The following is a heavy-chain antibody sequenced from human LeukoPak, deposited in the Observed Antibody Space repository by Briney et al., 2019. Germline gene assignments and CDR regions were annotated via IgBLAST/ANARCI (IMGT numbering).Heavy chain of an antibody. CDR3: ARSVSWGLLVRDDAFDI. D-gene: IGHD2-21*01. Sequence: SETLSLTCTVSGGSISSYYWGWIRQPPGKGLEWIGYIYYSGSTNYNPSLKSRVTTSVDTSKKQFSLKLRSVTAADTAVYYCARSVSWGLLVRDDAFDIWGQGTMVTVSS. CDR1: GGSISSYY. V-gene: IGHV4-59*08. J-gene: IGHJ3*02. CDR2: IYYSGST.